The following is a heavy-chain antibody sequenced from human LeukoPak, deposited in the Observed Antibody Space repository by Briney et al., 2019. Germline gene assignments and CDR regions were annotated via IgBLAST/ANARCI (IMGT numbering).Heavy chain of an antibody. CDR1: GFTFDDYA. J-gene: IGHJ3*02. CDR2: ISWNSGGI. D-gene: IGHD6-13*01. Sequence: GRSLRLSCAASGFTFDDYAMHWVRQAPGKGLEWVSSISWNSGGIGYADSVKGRFTISRDNAKNSLYLQMNSLRAEDTAVYYCAKDLGEVSSSWYGGDAFDIWGQGTMVTVSS. V-gene: IGHV3-9*01. CDR3: AKDLGEVSSSWYGGDAFDI.